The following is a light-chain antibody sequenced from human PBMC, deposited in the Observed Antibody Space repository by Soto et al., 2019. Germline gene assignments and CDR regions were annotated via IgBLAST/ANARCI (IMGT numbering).Light chain of an antibody. V-gene: IGLV2-14*01. CDR3: RSYTSSSAVV. Sequence: QSALTQPASGSGSPGPSITIACTGTSSDVGVYNYVSWYQQHPVKPPIVMIYDVRNRPSGVSNRFSGSKSGNTASLTISGLQAEDAADYYCRSYTSSSAVVFGGGTKVTVL. CDR2: DVR. CDR1: SSDVGVYNY. J-gene: IGLJ2*01.